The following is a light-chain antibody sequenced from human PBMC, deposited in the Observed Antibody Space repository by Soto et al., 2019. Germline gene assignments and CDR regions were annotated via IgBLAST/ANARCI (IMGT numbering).Light chain of an antibody. J-gene: IGLJ2*01. CDR3: SSYTSSRTLV. V-gene: IGLV2-14*01. CDR2: EVS. Sequence: QSVLTQPASVSGSPGQSITISCTGSSSDVGGYNYVSWYQQHPGKAPKLMIYEVSNRPSGISNRFSGSKSGNTASLTLSGLQAEDEADYYCSSYTSSRTLVFGGGTTLTVL. CDR1: SSDVGGYNY.